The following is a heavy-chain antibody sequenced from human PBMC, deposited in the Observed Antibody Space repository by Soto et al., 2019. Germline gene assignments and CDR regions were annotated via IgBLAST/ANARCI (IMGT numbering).Heavy chain of an antibody. CDR1: GCTFSTSA. V-gene: IGHV3-23*01. CDR3: AKDFRTDSGYDLDY. J-gene: IGHJ4*02. Sequence: GGSLSLSCAVSGCTFSTSAMSWVRQPPGKGLEWVSLIRAGGGTTYYADSVKGRFTISRDDSKNTLYLQMNSLRAEDTSLYYCAKDFRTDSGYDLDYWGQGTLVTVSS. D-gene: IGHD5-12*01. CDR2: IRAGGGTT.